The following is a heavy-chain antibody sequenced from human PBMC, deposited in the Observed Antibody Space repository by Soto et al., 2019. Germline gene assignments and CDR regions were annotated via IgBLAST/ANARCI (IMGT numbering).Heavy chain of an antibody. CDR3: AVPSGGTDGNDAFDI. J-gene: IGHJ3*02. V-gene: IGHV3-72*01. Sequence: GGSLRLSGAASGVTFGDYYMDWVRQAPGKGLEWVGRSRNTPNNYPTEYATSVKGRFTIPRDDSQTSLSLQMNSLKTEDTAVYYCAVPSGGTDGNDAFDIWGQGTMVTVSS. D-gene: IGHD1-26*01. CDR1: GVTFGDYY. CDR2: SRNTPNNYPT.